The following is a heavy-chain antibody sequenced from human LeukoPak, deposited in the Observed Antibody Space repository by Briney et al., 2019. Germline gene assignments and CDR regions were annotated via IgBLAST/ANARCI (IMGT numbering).Heavy chain of an antibody. V-gene: IGHV4-39*07. J-gene: IGHJ4*02. CDR2: VFYSGTT. CDR1: GDSISSSPYY. D-gene: IGHD5-18*01. Sequence: PSETLSLTCAVSGDSISSSPYYWVWIRQPPGKGLEWIGGVFYSGTTYYNPSLKSRVTISVDTSKNQFSLQLRSVTAADTAVYYCARGGYQQTSTFDFWGQGTLVTVSS. CDR3: ARGGYQQTSTFDF.